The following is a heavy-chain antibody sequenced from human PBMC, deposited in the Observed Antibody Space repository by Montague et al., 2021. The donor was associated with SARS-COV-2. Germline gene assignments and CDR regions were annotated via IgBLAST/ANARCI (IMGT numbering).Heavy chain of an antibody. CDR3: AKDGYYYGPGSRFDY. CDR2: ISSSGSTI. Sequence: SLRLSCAASGFTFSDYYMSWIRQAPGKGLEWISYISSSGSTIYHADSVKGRFTISRDNAKNSVYLQMNSLRSEDTAMYYCAKDGYYYGPGSRFDYWGQGTLVTVAS. D-gene: IGHD3-10*01. CDR1: GFTFSDYY. V-gene: IGHV3-11*01. J-gene: IGHJ4*02.